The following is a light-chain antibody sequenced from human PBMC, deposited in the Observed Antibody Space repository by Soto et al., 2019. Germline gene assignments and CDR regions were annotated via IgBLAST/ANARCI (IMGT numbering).Light chain of an antibody. CDR2: KAS. J-gene: IGKJ3*01. V-gene: IGKV1-5*03. CDR3: QEYDSSPFT. CDR1: QSISSW. Sequence: DIQMTQSPSTLSASVGDRVTITCRASQSISSWLAWYQQKPGKAPNLLIYKASSLESGVPARFSGSGSGTENTLTISSLQPDDIATYYCQEYDSSPFTFGPGTKVYVK.